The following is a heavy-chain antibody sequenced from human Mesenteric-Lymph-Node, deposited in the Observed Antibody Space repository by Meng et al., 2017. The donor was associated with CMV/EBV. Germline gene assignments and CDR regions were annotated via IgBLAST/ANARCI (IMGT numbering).Heavy chain of an antibody. D-gene: IGHD1-14*01. CDR2: ISSSSSYI. J-gene: IGHJ4*02. CDR3: TRAPGDISDY. CDR1: GFTFSSYS. Sequence: GESLKISCAASGFTFSSYSMNWVRQAPGKGLEWVSSISSSSSYIYYADSVKGRFTISRDSTKSSLYLQMNSLRVDDTAVYYCTRAPGDISDYWGQGTLVTVSS. V-gene: IGHV3-21*01.